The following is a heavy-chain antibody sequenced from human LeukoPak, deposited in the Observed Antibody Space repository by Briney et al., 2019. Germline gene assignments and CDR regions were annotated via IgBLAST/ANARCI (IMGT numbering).Heavy chain of an antibody. V-gene: IGHV5-51*01. CDR1: GYTFTSYW. J-gene: IGHJ4*02. D-gene: IGHD5-18*01. CDR3: ARLDSYGYWSGY. CDR2: IYPGNSDT. Sequence: GESLKISCXGSGYTFTSYWIGWVRQMPGKGLEWMGIIYPGNSDTRYSPSFQGQVTISADRSITTAYLQWSSLKASDTAMYYCARLDSYGYWSGYWGQGTLVTVSS.